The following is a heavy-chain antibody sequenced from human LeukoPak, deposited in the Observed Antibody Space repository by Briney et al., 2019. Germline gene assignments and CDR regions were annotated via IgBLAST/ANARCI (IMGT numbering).Heavy chain of an antibody. D-gene: IGHD2-15*01. CDR3: ARHYCSGGSCKPDY. J-gene: IGHJ4*02. V-gene: IGHV4-59*08. CDR1: GVSLTTYY. CDR2: ISYPGST. Sequence: SETLSLTCTVSGVSLTTYYWAWIRQPPGKGLEFIGYISYPGSTSYSPSLKSRVTISLDTSKNQFSLKLTSVTAADTAVYYCARHYCSGGSCKPDYWGQGTLVTVSS.